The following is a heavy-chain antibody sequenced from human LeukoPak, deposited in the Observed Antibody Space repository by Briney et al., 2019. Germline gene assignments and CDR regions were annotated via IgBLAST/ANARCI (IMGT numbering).Heavy chain of an antibody. D-gene: IGHD6-13*01. CDR1: GFTFSSYS. Sequence: GGSLRLSCAASGFTFSSYSMNWVRQAPGKGLEWVSSISSSSSYIYYADSVKGRFTISRDNAKNSLYLQLNSLRAEDTAVYYCARDGGIAAAGWGPYAFDIWGQGTMVTVSS. J-gene: IGHJ3*02. CDR3: ARDGGIAAAGWGPYAFDI. V-gene: IGHV3-21*01. CDR2: ISSSSSYI.